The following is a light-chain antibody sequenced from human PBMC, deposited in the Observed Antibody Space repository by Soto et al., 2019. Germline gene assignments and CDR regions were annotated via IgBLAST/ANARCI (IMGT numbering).Light chain of an antibody. CDR1: SSDIGRYNY. CDR2: DVN. J-gene: IGLJ2*01. V-gene: IGLV2-14*03. Sequence: QSVLTQPASVSGSPGQSLTISCTGTSSDIGRYNYVSWYQHHPGKVPKLMIYDVNNRPSGVSTRFSGSKSDNTASLTIAGLQAEYEAHYYCSSYTSSSTVVFGGGTKLTVL. CDR3: SSYTSSSTVV.